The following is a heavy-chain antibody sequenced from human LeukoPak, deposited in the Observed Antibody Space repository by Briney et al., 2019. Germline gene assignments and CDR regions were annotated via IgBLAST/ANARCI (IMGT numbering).Heavy chain of an antibody. CDR2: MNPNSGNT. CDR1: GYTFTSYD. J-gene: IGHJ4*02. CDR3: ARGPKYSSSYQFDY. V-gene: IGHV1-8*01. D-gene: IGHD6-13*01. Sequence: SVKVSCKASGYTFTSYDINWVRQATGQGLEWMGWMNPNSGNTGYAQKFQGRVTMTRNTSISTAYMELSSLRSEDTAVYYCARGPKYSSSYQFDYWGQGTLVTVSS.